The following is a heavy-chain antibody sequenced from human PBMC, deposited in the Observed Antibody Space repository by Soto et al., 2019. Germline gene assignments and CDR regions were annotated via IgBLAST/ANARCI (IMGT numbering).Heavy chain of an antibody. CDR1: GFTFSSYG. CDR3: ARPVRFGELSHFHY. CDR2: IWYDGSNK. Sequence: QVQLVESGGGVVQPGRSLRLSCAASGFTFSSYGMHWVRQAPGKGLEWVAVIWYDGSNKYYADSVKGRFTISRDNSKNTLYLQMNSLRAEDTAVYYCARPVRFGELSHFHYWGQGTLVTVSS. D-gene: IGHD3-10*01. V-gene: IGHV3-33*01. J-gene: IGHJ4*02.